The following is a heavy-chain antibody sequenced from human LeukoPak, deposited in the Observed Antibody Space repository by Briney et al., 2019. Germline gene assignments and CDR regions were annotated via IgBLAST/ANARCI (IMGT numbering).Heavy chain of an antibody. CDR3: ARDGYYYDSSGYGLDY. J-gene: IGHJ4*02. CDR2: IYTSGST. Sequence: PSETLSLTCAVYGGSFSGYYWSWIRQPPGKGLEWIGRIYTSGSTNYNPSLKSRVTMSVDTSKNQFSLKLSSVTAADTAVYYCARDGYYYDSSGYGLDYWGQGTLVTVSS. D-gene: IGHD3-22*01. CDR1: GGSFSGYY. V-gene: IGHV4-59*10.